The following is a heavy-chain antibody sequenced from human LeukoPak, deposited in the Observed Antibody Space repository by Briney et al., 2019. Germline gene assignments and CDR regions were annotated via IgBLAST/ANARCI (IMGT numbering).Heavy chain of an antibody. Sequence: GGSLRLPCAASGFTFSSYWMNWARQAPGKGLEWVASINHNGNVNYYVDSVKGRFTISRDNAKNSLYLQMSNLRAEDTAVYFCARGGGLDVWGQGATVTVSS. CDR2: INHNGNVN. CDR1: GFTFSSYW. J-gene: IGHJ6*02. V-gene: IGHV3-7*03. CDR3: ARGGGLDV. D-gene: IGHD3-16*01.